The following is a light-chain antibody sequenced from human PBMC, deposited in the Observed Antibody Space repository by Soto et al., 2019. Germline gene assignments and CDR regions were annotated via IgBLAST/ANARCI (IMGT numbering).Light chain of an antibody. CDR1: QSISSW. V-gene: IGKV1-5*03. CDR3: QQYNSYSPPWT. Sequence: DIQMTQSPSTLSAPVGDRVTITCRASQSISSWLAWYQQKPGKAPKLLIYKASSLESGVPSRFSGSGSGTEFTLTISSLQPDDFATYYCQQYNSYSPPWTFGQGTKVDIK. J-gene: IGKJ1*01. CDR2: KAS.